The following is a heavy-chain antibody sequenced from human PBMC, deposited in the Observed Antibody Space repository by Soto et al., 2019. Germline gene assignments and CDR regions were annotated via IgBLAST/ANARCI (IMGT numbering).Heavy chain of an antibody. D-gene: IGHD2-15*01. J-gene: IGHJ5*02. CDR1: GGTFSSYA. CDR3: AREVDIVVVVAATSGAFDP. Sequence: GASVKVSCKASGGTFSSYAISWVRQAPGQGLEWMGGIIPIFGTANYAQKFQGRVTIPADESTSAAYMELRRLRSEDTAVYYCAREVDIVVVVAATSGAFDPWGQGTLVTVSS. V-gene: IGHV1-69*13. CDR2: IIPIFGTA.